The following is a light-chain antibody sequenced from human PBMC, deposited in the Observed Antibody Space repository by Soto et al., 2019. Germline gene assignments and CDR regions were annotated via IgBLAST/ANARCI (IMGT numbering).Light chain of an antibody. CDR2: GAS. CDR1: QSVSSN. J-gene: IGKJ1*01. CDR3: QQYGSSVWT. Sequence: EIVFTQSAVTLSLSAVERATLSCRASQSVSSNLAWYQQKPGQAPRLLIYGASSRATGIPDRFSGSGSGTDFTLTISRLEPEDFAVYYCQQYGSSVWTFGQGTKVDIK. V-gene: IGKV3-20*01.